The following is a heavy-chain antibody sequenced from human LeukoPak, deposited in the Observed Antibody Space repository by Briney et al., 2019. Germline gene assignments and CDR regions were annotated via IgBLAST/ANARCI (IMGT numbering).Heavy chain of an antibody. Sequence: SETLSLTCTVSGGSISSSSYYWGWIRQPPGKGLEWIGSIYYSGSTYYNPSLKSRVTISVDTSKNQFSLKLSSVTAADTAVYYCARHGEYQPPHEFDPWGQGTLVTVSS. CDR3: ARHGEYQPPHEFDP. CDR1: GGSISSSSYY. V-gene: IGHV4-39*01. CDR2: IYYSGST. D-gene: IGHD2-2*01. J-gene: IGHJ5*02.